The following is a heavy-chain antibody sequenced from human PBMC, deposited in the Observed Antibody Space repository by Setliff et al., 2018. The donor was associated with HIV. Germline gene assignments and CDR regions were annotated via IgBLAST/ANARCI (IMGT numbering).Heavy chain of an antibody. V-gene: IGHV1-18*01. Sequence: GASVKVSCKASGYTFTSYGITWVRQAPGQGLEWMGWISTYNGNTHYAQKLQGRVTMTKDTSTSTAYMELRSLRSDDTAVYYCARVSRSGWFFDWWGQGSLVTVSS. D-gene: IGHD6-19*01. CDR2: ISTYNGNT. CDR1: GYTFTSYG. J-gene: IGHJ4*02. CDR3: ARVSRSGWFFDW.